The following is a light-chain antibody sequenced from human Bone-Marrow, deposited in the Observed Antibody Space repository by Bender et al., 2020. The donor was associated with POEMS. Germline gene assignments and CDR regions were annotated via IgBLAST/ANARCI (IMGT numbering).Light chain of an antibody. Sequence: QSALTQPPSASGSPGQSVTISCSGTSSDVGAYHFVSWYQQLPGKAPKLVIYQVTKRPSGVSDRFSGSKSGNTASLTISGLQAEDEADYYCGSYASGSRPYVFGTRTKVTVL. CDR3: GSYASGSRPYV. J-gene: IGLJ1*01. CDR2: QVT. CDR1: SSDVGAYHF. V-gene: IGLV2-8*01.